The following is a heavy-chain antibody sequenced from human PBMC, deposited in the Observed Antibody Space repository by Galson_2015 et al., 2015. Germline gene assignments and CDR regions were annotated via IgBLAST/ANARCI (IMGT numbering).Heavy chain of an antibody. D-gene: IGHD3-10*01. J-gene: IGHJ6*03. CDR2: ISGTGGSR. CDR1: GFSFSIYA. CDR3: AKEAYFYGSGSYFLDYYYYYYMDV. Sequence: SLRLSCAVSGFSFSIYAMSWVRQAPGKGLEWVSGISGTGGSRWYADSVKGRFTISRDTSKNTLYLQMNSLRAEDTAVYFCAKEAYFYGSGSYFLDYYYYYYMDVWGQGTTVSVSS. V-gene: IGHV3-23*01.